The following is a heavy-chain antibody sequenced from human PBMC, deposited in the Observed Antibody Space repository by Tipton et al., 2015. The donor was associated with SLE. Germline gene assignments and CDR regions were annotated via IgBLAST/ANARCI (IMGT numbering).Heavy chain of an antibody. V-gene: IGHV4-61*02. CDR2: IYTNGRT. D-gene: IGHD2-2*01. J-gene: IGHJ3*02. Sequence: TLSLTCIVSGGSISSGSHYWSWIRQPAGKGLEWIGRIYTNGRTNYNPSLKSRVTISVDTSKNQFSLKLRSVTAADTAVYYCAREDIVIVPAAAGWAFDIWGQGTMVTVSS. CDR3: AREDIVIVPAAAGWAFDI. CDR1: GGSISSGSHY.